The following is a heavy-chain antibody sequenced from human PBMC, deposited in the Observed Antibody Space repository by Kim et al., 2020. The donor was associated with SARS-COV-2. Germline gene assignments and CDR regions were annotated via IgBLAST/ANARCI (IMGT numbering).Heavy chain of an antibody. Sequence: SETLSLTCAVYGGSFSGYYWSWIRQPPGKGLEWIGEINHSGSTNYNPSLKSRVTISVDTSKNQFSLKLSSVTAADTAVYYCARRYYYGSKYYWGQGPLVT. J-gene: IGHJ4*02. D-gene: IGHD3-10*01. CDR3: ARRYYYGSKYY. CDR2: INHSGST. CDR1: GGSFSGYY. V-gene: IGHV4-34*01.